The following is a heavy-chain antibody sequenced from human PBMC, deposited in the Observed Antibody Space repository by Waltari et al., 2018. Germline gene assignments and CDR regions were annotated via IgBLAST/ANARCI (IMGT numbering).Heavy chain of an antibody. Sequence: QLQLQESGPGLVKPSETLSLTCTVSGGSISSASYYWGWIRQPPGKGLEWIGIISYSGSTSYNPSLKSRVTISVDTSKNQFSLKLSSVTAADTAVYYCARLSYHIVTGYGWFDPWGLGTLVTVSS. CDR3: ARLSYHIVTGYGWFDP. CDR1: GGSISSASYY. CDR2: ISYSGST. V-gene: IGHV4-39*01. D-gene: IGHD3-9*01. J-gene: IGHJ5*02.